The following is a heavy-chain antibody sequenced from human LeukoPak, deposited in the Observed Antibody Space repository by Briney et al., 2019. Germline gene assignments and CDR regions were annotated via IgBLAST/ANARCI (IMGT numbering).Heavy chain of an antibody. CDR2: INPTGGST. Sequence: ASVKVSCKASGYTFTSYYIHWVRQAPGQGLEWMGIINPTGGSTTYAQKFQGRATMTRDASTSTVYMELSSLRSEDTAVYYCARVRVDYLLPHDAFDIWGQGTMVTVSS. V-gene: IGHV1-46*01. CDR1: GYTFTSYY. D-gene: IGHD2-2*01. CDR3: ARVRVDYLLPHDAFDI. J-gene: IGHJ3*02.